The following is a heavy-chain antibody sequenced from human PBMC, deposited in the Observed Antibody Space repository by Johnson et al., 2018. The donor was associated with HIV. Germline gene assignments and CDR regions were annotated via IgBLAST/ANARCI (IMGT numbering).Heavy chain of an antibody. CDR2: INWNGGST. CDR3: ARAFLSHYYDSSGPVDI. Sequence: VHLVESGGGLVKPGGSLRLSCAASGFTFSDYYMSWIRQAPGKGLEWVSGINWNGGSTGYADSVKGRFTISRDNAKNSLYLQMNSLRAEDTALYYCARAFLSHYYDSSGPVDIWGQGTMVTVSS. CDR1: GFTFSDYY. D-gene: IGHD3-22*01. J-gene: IGHJ3*02. V-gene: IGHV3-20*04.